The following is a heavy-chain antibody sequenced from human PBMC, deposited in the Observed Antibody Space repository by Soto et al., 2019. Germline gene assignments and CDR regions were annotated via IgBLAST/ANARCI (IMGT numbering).Heavy chain of an antibody. V-gene: IGHV4-59*01. J-gene: IGHJ6*02. CDR2: IYYRGST. CDR3: ARVMGGYDYYYYYGMDV. D-gene: IGHD5-12*01. Sequence: PSETLSLTCTVSGGSISSYDWSWIRQPPGKGLEWIGYIYYRGSTNYNPSLKSRVTISVATSKNQFSLKLSSVTAADTAVYYCARVMGGYDYYYYYGMDVWGQGTTVTVSS. CDR1: GGSISSYD.